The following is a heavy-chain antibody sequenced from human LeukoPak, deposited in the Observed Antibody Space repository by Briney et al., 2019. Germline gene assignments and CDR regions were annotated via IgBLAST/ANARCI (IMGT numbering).Heavy chain of an antibody. CDR2: ISYDGSNK. D-gene: IGHD6-19*01. J-gene: IGHJ4*02. Sequence: GGSLRLPCEASGFTFGSYAMTGVRKVQGRGLGGVAVISYDGSNKYYADSVKGRFTISRDNSKNTLYLQMNSLRAEDTAVYYCARQGEWLVSDYWGQGTLVTVSS. CDR1: GFTFGSYA. V-gene: IGHV3-30-3*01. CDR3: ARQGEWLVSDY.